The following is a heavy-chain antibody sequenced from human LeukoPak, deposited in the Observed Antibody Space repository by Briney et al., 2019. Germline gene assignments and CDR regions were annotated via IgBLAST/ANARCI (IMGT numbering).Heavy chain of an antibody. D-gene: IGHD3-22*01. J-gene: IGHJ3*02. CDR3: ARLLDNDSSGDPDTFDM. CDR1: DGSISRHY. CDR2: IYYSGRT. Sequence: TASETLSLTCTVSDGSISRHYWSWIRRPPGKGLEWIGYIYYSGRTKWNPSLQSRVTVSLDTSENNFSLKLTSVTAADTAVYYCARLLDNDSSGDPDTFDMWGQGTVVTVSS. V-gene: IGHV4-59*11.